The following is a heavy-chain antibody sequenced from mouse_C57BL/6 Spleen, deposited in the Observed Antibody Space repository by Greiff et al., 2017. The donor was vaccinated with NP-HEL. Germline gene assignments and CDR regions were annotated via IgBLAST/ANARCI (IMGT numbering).Heavy chain of an antibody. CDR3: VSNSNPAWFAY. Sequence: EVKVVESGGGLVQPKGSLKLSCAASGFSFNTYAMNRVRQAPGKGLEWVARIRSKSNNYATYYADSVKDRFTISRDDSESMLYLQMNNLKTEDTAMYYCVSNSNPAWFAYWGQGTLVTVSA. CDR2: IRSKSNNYAT. V-gene: IGHV10-1*01. J-gene: IGHJ3*01. D-gene: IGHD2-5*01. CDR1: GFSFNTYA.